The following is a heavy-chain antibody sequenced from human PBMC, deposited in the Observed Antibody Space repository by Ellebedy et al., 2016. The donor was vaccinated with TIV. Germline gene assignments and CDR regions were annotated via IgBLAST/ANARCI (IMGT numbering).Heavy chain of an antibody. D-gene: IGHD4-17*01. Sequence: GESLKISCAASGFTFSSYAMSWVRQAPGKGLEWVSAISGSGGSTYYADSVKGRFTISRDTSKNTLYLQMNSLRAEDTAVYYCAKDRYGDYVVYFDYWGQGTLVTVSS. CDR2: ISGSGGST. V-gene: IGHV3-23*01. CDR3: AKDRYGDYVVYFDY. CDR1: GFTFSSYA. J-gene: IGHJ4*02.